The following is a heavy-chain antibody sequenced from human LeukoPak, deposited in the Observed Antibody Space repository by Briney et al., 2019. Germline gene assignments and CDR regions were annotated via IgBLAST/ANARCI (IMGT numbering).Heavy chain of an antibody. Sequence: GESLKISCKGSGYNFPKSWIGWVRQMPGKGREWMAIIYPDDSRTKYSPSFQGQVTISADRSINTAYLQWSSLRASDTAMYYCARPDYFASHDWGQGTLVTVSS. J-gene: IGHJ4*02. CDR1: GYNFPKSW. CDR3: ARPDYFASHD. CDR2: IYPDDSRT. V-gene: IGHV5-51*01. D-gene: IGHD2/OR15-2a*01.